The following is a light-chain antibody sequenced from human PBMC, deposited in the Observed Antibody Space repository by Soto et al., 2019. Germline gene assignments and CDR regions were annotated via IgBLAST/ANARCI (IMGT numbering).Light chain of an antibody. CDR1: SSDVGGYNY. V-gene: IGLV2-14*01. CDR3: SSYASSSTLV. Sequence: QSALTQPASVSGSPGQSITISCTGTSSDVGGYNYVSWYQQHPGKAPKLMIYEVSHRPSGISNRFSGSKSGNTAPLTISGLEAEDEADYYCSSYASSSTLVFGGGTKLTVL. J-gene: IGLJ2*01. CDR2: EVS.